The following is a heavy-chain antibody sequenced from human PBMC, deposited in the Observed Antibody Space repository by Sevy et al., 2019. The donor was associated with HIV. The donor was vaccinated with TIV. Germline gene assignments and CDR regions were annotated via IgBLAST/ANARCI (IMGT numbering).Heavy chain of an antibody. V-gene: IGHV3-74*01. CDR3: GKDFDWRTGY. Sequence: GGSLRLSCEASGFTFSSYWMHWVRQVPGKGLVWVSRIDPDGSRTSYVDSVKGRFTISRDNAKNTLYLQMNSLRGEDTGVYYSGKDFDWRTGYWGQGTLVTVSS. D-gene: IGHD3-9*01. J-gene: IGHJ4*02. CDR2: IDPDGSRT. CDR1: GFTFSSYW.